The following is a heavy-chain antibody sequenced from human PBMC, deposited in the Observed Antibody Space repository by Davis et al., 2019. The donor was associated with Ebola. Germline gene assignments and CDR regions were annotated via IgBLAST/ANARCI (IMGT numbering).Heavy chain of an antibody. CDR3: SVTVAAFDI. Sequence: GESLKISCTASGFTFGDYAMHWVRQASGKGLEWVGRIRSKANSYATAYAASVKGRFTISRDDSKNTAYLQMNSLKTEDTAVYYCSVTVAAFDIWGQGTMVTVSS. CDR1: GFTFGDYA. V-gene: IGHV3-73*01. J-gene: IGHJ3*02. D-gene: IGHD1-14*01. CDR2: IRSKANSYAT.